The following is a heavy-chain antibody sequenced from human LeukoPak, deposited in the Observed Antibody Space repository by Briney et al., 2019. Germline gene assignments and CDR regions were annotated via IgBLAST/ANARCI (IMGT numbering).Heavy chain of an antibody. J-gene: IGHJ5*02. V-gene: IGHV4-59*08. CDR2: IYNTGAT. D-gene: IGHD3-22*01. CDR1: GGSISSSY. CDR3: VRQSNGSGYHYDP. Sequence: SETLSLTCTVSGGSISSSYWNWIRQPPGEGLEWIGFIYNTGATSYNPSLKSRVTISVDTSKNQFPLRLSSVTAADTAVYYCVRQSNGSGYHYDPWGQGTLVTVSP.